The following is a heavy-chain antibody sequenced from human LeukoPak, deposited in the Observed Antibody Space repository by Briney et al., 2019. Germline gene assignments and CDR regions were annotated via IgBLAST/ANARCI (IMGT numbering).Heavy chain of an antibody. CDR3: AVGYCSGGSCAYTPNLMDV. V-gene: IGHV5-51*01. J-gene: IGHJ6*02. D-gene: IGHD2-15*01. CDR2: IYPGDSDT. CDR1: GYTFTSYW. Sequence: GESLKISCKGPGYTFTSYWIGWVRQMPGKGLEWMGIIYPGDSDTRYSPSFQGQVTISADKSISTAYLQWSSLKASDTAMYYCAVGYCSGGSCAYTPNLMDVWGQGTTVTVSS.